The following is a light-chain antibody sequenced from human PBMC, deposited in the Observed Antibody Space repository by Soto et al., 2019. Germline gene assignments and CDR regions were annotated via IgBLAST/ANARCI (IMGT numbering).Light chain of an antibody. J-gene: IGLJ1*01. V-gene: IGLV2-8*01. CDR1: SSDIGAYNY. Sequence: SALTQPPSASGSPGQSVTISCTGTSSDIGAYNYVSWYQQHPGKVPKLMIYEVSERPSGVPDRFSASKSGNTASLTVSGLQAEDEADYYCSSHGGANNFYVFGTGTKVTVL. CDR3: SSHGGANNFYV. CDR2: EVS.